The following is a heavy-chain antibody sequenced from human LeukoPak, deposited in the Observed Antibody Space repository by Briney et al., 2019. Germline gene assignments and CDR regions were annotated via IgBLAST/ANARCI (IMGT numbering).Heavy chain of an antibody. Sequence: GGSLRLSCAASGFTFSSYEMNWVRQAPGKGLEWISYISSGGGTIYYADSVKGRFTISRDNAKNSLYLQMNSLRAEDTAVYYCARGRYSGGWYYFDYWAQGSLVTVSS. V-gene: IGHV3-48*03. D-gene: IGHD6-19*01. CDR3: ARGRYSGGWYYFDY. CDR1: GFTFSSYE. CDR2: ISSGGGTI. J-gene: IGHJ4*02.